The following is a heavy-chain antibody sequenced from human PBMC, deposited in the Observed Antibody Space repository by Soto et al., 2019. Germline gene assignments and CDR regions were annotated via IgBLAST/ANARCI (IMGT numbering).Heavy chain of an antibody. Sequence: ASVKVSCKASGYTFTSYGISWVRQAPGQGLEWMGWISAYNGNTNYAQKLQGRVTMTTDTSTSTAYMELRSLRSDDTAVYYCARYYDSSGYPHFDYWGQGTLVTVSS. V-gene: IGHV1-18*01. J-gene: IGHJ4*02. CDR2: ISAYNGNT. CDR1: GYTFTSYG. CDR3: ARYYDSSGYPHFDY. D-gene: IGHD3-22*01.